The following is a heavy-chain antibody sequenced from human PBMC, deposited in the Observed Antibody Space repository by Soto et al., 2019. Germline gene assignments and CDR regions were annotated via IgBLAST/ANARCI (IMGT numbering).Heavy chain of an antibody. D-gene: IGHD3-9*01. CDR2: IRGDGGQT. CDR3: ARDVGLDSDDFFAY. V-gene: IGHV3-23*01. Sequence: GGSLRLSCTASGFTFTSYGMGWVRQALGKGLQWVSTIRGDGGQTHYTDSVKGRFSISRDNSKNTVYLQMDSLRAEDTAMYFCARDVGLDSDDFFAYWGQGTQVTVSS. CDR1: GFTFTSYG. J-gene: IGHJ4*02.